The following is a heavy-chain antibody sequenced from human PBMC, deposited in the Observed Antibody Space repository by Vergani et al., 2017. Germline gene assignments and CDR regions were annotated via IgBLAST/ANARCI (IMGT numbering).Heavy chain of an antibody. J-gene: IGHJ4*02. CDR1: GFTFSSYG. D-gene: IGHD3-10*01. Sequence: VQLLESGGGLVQPGGSLRLSCAASGFTFSSYGMHWVRQAPGKGLEWVAVISYDGSNKYYADSVKGRFTISRDNSKNTLYLQMNSLRAEDTAVYYCAKDSGALLWFGELSRYFDYWGQGTLVTVSS. CDR2: ISYDGSNK. V-gene: IGHV3-30*18. CDR3: AKDSGALLWFGELSRYFDY.